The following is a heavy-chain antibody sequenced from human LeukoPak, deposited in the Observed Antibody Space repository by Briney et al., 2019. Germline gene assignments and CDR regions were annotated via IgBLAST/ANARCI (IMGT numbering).Heavy chain of an antibody. CDR3: ARALPSPLYSGSYADAFDI. V-gene: IGHV3-23*01. CDR1: GFSFSNFA. J-gene: IGHJ3*02. D-gene: IGHD1-26*01. CDR2: ISGGSGRT. Sequence: GGSLRLSCAASGFSFSNFAMSWIRQTTGKELEWVSVISGGSGRTFYADSVKGRFTTSRDNSKNTLYLQMDSLRVEDTGVYYCARALPSPLYSGSYADAFDIWGQGTMVTVSS.